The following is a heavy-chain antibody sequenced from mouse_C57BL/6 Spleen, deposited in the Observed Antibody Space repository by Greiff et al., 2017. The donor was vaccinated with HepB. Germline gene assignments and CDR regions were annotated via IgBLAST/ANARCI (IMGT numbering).Heavy chain of an antibody. CDR1: GYTFTSYG. Sequence: VQLQQSGAELARPGASVKLSCKASGYTFTSYGISWVKQRTGQGLEWIGEIYPRSGNTYYNEKFKGKATLTADKSSSTAYMELRSLTSEDSAVYFCASNLFTTVVPYYFDYWGQGTTLTVSS. D-gene: IGHD1-1*01. CDR2: IYPRSGNT. CDR3: ASNLFTTVVPYYFDY. J-gene: IGHJ2*01. V-gene: IGHV1-81*01.